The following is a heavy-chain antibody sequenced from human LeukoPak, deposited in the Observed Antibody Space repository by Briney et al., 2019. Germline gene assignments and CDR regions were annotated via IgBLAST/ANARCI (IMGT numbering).Heavy chain of an antibody. CDR2: IYYSGST. Sequence: KASETLSLTCTVSGGSISSSSYYWGWIRQPPGKGLEWIGNIYYSGSTYYNPSLKSRVTISVDTSKNQFSLKLSSVTAADTALYYCARLRDSSGYYSFDYWGQGTLVTVSS. V-gene: IGHV4-39*01. CDR1: GGSISSSSYY. CDR3: ARLRDSSGYYSFDY. D-gene: IGHD3-22*01. J-gene: IGHJ4*02.